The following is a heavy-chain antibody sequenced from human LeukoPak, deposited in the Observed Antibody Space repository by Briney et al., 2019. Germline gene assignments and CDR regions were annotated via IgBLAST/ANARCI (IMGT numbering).Heavy chain of an antibody. D-gene: IGHD2-15*01. CDR2: INDDGSAT. J-gene: IGHJ4*02. Sequence: PGGSLTLSCAASGFTFSNYWMHWVRQVPGKGLVWVSRINDDGSATFYADSVKGRFTISRDNAKNSVYLHMNSLTAEDTAVYYCARFSRSAQSYWGQGTLVTVSS. CDR1: GFTFSNYW. V-gene: IGHV3-74*01. CDR3: ARFSRSAQSY.